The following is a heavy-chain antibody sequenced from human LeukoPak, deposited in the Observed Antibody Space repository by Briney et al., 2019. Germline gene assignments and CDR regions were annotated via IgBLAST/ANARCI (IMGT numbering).Heavy chain of an antibody. J-gene: IGHJ6*03. V-gene: IGHV3-11*04. CDR3: ARDESSSWYGYYYYYMDV. CDR1: GFTFSDYY. Sequence: GGSLRLSCAASGFTFSDYYMGWVRQAPGKGLEWVSYIDMSGTTIYYADSVKGRFTISRDNAKNSLFLQMNSLRAEDTAVYYCARDESSSWYGYYYYYMDVWGKGTTVTVSS. D-gene: IGHD6-13*01. CDR2: IDMSGTTI.